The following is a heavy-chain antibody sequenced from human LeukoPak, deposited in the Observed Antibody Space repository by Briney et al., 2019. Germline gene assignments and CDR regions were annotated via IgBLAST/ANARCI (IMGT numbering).Heavy chain of an antibody. J-gene: IGHJ3*02. CDR2: ISGSGGST. Sequence: GGSLRLSCAASGFTFSSYAMSWVRQAPGKGLEWVSAISGSGGSTYYADSVKGRFTISRDNAKNSLYLQMNSLRDEDTAVYYCARESYSSSYDPAFDIWGQGTMVTVSS. CDR1: GFTFSSYA. D-gene: IGHD6-13*01. V-gene: IGHV3-23*01. CDR3: ARESYSSSYDPAFDI.